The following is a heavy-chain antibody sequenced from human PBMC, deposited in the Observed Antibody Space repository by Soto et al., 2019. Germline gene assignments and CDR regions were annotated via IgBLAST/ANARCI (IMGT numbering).Heavy chain of an antibody. Sequence: QVQLQESGPGLVKPSETLSLTCAVSGGSIDTPNWWSWYRRPPGKGLEWIGEMYPSGSSNRNPSLNRRVTILLDTSNNHFSLKLTSLTAADTAIYYCAREGCDHRTDSWGQGIPVTVSS. V-gene: IGHV4-4*02. CDR2: MYPSGSS. J-gene: IGHJ4*02. CDR3: AREGCDHRTDS. CDR1: GGSIDTPNW.